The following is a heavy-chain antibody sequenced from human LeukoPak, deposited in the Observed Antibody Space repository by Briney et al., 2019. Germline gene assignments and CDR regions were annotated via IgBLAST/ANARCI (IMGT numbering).Heavy chain of an antibody. CDR2: IKQDGSEK. CDR3: AKAGPAAILRAYYYYMDV. D-gene: IGHD2-2*02. CDR1: GFTFSSYW. V-gene: IGHV3-7*01. Sequence: GGSLRLSCAASGFTFSSYWMSWVRQAPGKGLEWVANIKQDGSEKYYVDSVKGRFTVSRDNAKNSLYLQMNSLRAEDTAVYYCAKAGPAAILRAYYYYMDVWGKGTTVTVS. J-gene: IGHJ6*03.